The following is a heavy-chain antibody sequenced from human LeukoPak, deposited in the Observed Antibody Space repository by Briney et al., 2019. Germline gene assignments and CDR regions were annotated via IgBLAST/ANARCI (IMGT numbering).Heavy chain of an antibody. Sequence: PGGSLTLSCAASGFSFTNTWMSWVRQAPGKGLEWVSVISGSGDSTYYADSVEGRCTSSRDNSKDALYLQMNSLRAEDTAVYYCARVGYSGYDYDYWGQGTLVTVSS. D-gene: IGHD5-12*01. CDR2: ISGSGDST. V-gene: IGHV3-23*01. CDR3: ARVGYSGYDYDY. J-gene: IGHJ4*02. CDR1: GFSFTNTW.